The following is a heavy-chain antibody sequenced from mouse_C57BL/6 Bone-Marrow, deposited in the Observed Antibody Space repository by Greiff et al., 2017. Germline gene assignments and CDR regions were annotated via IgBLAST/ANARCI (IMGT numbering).Heavy chain of an antibody. V-gene: IGHV5-2*01. Sequence: EVKLMESGGGLVQPGESLKLSCESNEYELPSHDMSWVRKTPEKRLELVAAINSDGGSTYYPDTMERRFIISRDNTKKTLYLQMSSLRSEDTALYYCARHSDYYGSSWDWYFDVWGTGTTVTVSS. D-gene: IGHD1-1*01. J-gene: IGHJ1*03. CDR1: EYELPSHD. CDR2: INSDGGST. CDR3: ARHSDYYGSSWDWYFDV.